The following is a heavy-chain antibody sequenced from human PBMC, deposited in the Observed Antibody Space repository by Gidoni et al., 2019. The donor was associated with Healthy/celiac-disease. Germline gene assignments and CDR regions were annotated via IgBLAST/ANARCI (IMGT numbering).Heavy chain of an antibody. CDR1: SYA. CDR2: ISYDGSNK. D-gene: IGHD4-4*01. J-gene: IGHJ4*02. CDR3: ARDNGSNYVAYFDY. Sequence: SYAMHWVRQAPGKGLEWVAVISYDGSNKYYADSVKGRFTISRDNSKNTLYLQMNSLRAEDTAVYYYARDNGSNYVAYFDYWGQGTLVTVSS. V-gene: IGHV3-30-3*01.